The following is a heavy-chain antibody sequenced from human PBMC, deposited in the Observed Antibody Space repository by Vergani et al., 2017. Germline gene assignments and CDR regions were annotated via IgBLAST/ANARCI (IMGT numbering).Heavy chain of an antibody. Sequence: QVQLQESGPGLVKPSETLSLTCIVSGGSISPYYWSWIRQPAGKGLVWIGRIYTSESTNYNPSRKSRVTMSVDTSKNQFSLKLSSGTAAATAVYYCAGEYSSSVGFLAYWVQGSLVTVSS. CDR2: IYTSEST. CDR3: AGEYSSSVGFLAY. D-gene: IGHD6-6*01. J-gene: IGHJ4*02. V-gene: IGHV4-4*07. CDR1: GGSISPYY.